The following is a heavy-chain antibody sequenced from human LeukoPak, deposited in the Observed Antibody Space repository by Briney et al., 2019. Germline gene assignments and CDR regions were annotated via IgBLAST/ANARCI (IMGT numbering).Heavy chain of an antibody. J-gene: IGHJ4*02. D-gene: IGHD3-22*01. CDR2: ISYDGSNK. V-gene: IGHV3-30*18. CDR1: GFTFSSYG. CDR3: AKGATVITAVGTFDY. Sequence: GGSLRLSCAASGFTFSSYGMHWVRQAPGKGLEWVAVISYDGSNKYYADSVKGRFTISRDNSKYTLYLQMNSLRAEDTAVYYCAKGATVITAVGTFDYWGQGTLVTVSS.